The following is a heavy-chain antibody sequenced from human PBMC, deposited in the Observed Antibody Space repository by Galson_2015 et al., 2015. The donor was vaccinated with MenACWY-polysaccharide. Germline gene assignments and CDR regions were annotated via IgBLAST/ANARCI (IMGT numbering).Heavy chain of an antibody. D-gene: IGHD5-12*01. CDR3: ARNNYAGLRGYYYGMDV. V-gene: IGHV5-51*01. CDR2: IYTGDSDT. CDR1: GYSFTSYW. J-gene: IGHJ6*02. Sequence: QSGAEVKKPGESLQISCEGSGYSFTSYWIAWVRQMPGKGLEWMGIIYTGDSDTRYSPSFQGQVTISADKSISTAYLQWSSLKASDTAMYYCARNNYAGLRGYYYGMDVWGQGTTVTVSS.